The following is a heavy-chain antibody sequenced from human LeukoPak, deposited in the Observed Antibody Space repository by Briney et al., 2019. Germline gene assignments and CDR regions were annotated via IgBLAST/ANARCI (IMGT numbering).Heavy chain of an antibody. V-gene: IGHV5-51*01. CDR1: GYSFASYS. J-gene: IGHJ4*02. Sequence: GGPLNISGQGFGYSFASYSIGGAGQIQGRGLEWLGIFYLGDSATRTRPSFQGQVTISADKSISTAYLQWSSLKASDTAMYYCARPSSGWYVHVDYWGQGTLVTVSS. CDR3: ARPSSGWYVHVDY. D-gene: IGHD6-19*01. CDR2: FYLGDSAT.